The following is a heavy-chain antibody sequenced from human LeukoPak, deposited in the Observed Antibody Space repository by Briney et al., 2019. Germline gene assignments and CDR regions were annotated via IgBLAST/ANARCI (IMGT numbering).Heavy chain of an antibody. CDR2: ISGSSNDI. D-gene: IGHD2-15*01. V-gene: IGHV3-21*01. CDR1: GFTFSDYY. Sequence: GGSLRLSCVASGFTFSDYYMNWVRQAPGKGLEWVSSISGSSNDIYYADSVKGRFTISRDNAKNSLYLQMNSLRAEDTAVYYCATDYYCSGGSCYPPDWGQGTLVTVSS. CDR3: ATDYYCSGGSCYPPD. J-gene: IGHJ4*02.